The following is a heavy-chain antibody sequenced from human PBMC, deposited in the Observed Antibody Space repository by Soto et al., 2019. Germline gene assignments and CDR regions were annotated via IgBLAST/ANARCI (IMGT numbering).Heavy chain of an antibody. J-gene: IGHJ5*02. CDR2: IYYSGST. CDR1: GGSISSYY. CDR3: ARHFGKGQYCSGGSCYPWFDP. Sequence: LSLTCTVSGGSISSYYWSWIRQPPGKGLEWIGYIYYSGSTNYNPSLKSRVTISVDTSKNQFSLKLSSVTAADTAVYYCARHFGKGQYCSGGSCYPWFDPWGQGTLVTVSS. D-gene: IGHD2-15*01. V-gene: IGHV4-59*08.